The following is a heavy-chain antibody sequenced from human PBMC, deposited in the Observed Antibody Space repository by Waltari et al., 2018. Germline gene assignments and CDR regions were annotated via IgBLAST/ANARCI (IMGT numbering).Heavy chain of an antibody. CDR2: IKQDGSEK. J-gene: IGHJ6*02. CDR3: ASTLRGDFWSGYYYYGMDV. V-gene: IGHV3-7*01. Sequence: EVQLVESGGGLVQPGGSLRLSCAASGFTFSSYWMSWVRQAPGKGLEWVANIKQDGSEKYYVDSVKGRFTISRDNAKNSLYLQMNSLRAEDTAVYYCASTLRGDFWSGYYYYGMDVWGQGTTVTVSS. CDR1: GFTFSSYW. D-gene: IGHD3-3*01.